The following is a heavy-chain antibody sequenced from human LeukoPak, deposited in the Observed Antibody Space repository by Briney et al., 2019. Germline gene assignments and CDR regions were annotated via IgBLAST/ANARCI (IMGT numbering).Heavy chain of an antibody. CDR2: INPSDGST. CDR1: GHIFISYY. J-gene: IGHJ4*02. Sequence: ASVKVSCKASGHIFISYYIHWVRQAPGQGLEWMGVINPSDGSTKYAQKFQGRVTMTRDTSATTIYLDLSGLTFGDTAVYYCASDVAREFDHWGQGTLVTVSS. D-gene: IGHD5-24*01. V-gene: IGHV1-46*01. CDR3: ASDVAREFDH.